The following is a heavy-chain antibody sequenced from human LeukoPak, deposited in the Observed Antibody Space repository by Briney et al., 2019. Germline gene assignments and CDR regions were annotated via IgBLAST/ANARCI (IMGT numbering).Heavy chain of an antibody. Sequence: GASVKVSCKASGYTFTGYYMHWVRQAPGQGLEWMGWINPNSGGTNYAQKFQGRVTMTRDTSISTAYMELSRLRSDDTAVYYCATLYRAVAALLDYWGQGALVTVSS. CDR2: INPNSGGT. CDR3: ATLYRAVAALLDY. J-gene: IGHJ4*02. V-gene: IGHV1-2*02. CDR1: GYTFTGYY. D-gene: IGHD6-19*01.